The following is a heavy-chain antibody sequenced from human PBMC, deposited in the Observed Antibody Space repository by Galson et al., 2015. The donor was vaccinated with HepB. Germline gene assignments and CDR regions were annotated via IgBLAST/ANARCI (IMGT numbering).Heavy chain of an antibody. V-gene: IGHV1-46*03. Sequence: SVKVSCKASGYTFTSYYMHWVRQAPGQGLEWMGIINPSGGSTSYAQKFQGRVTMTRDTSTSTVYMELSSLRSEDTAVYYCAAAGSGTAAELDYWGQGTLVTVSS. CDR1: GYTFTSYY. D-gene: IGHD6-13*01. J-gene: IGHJ4*02. CDR3: AAAGSGTAAELDY. CDR2: INPSGGST.